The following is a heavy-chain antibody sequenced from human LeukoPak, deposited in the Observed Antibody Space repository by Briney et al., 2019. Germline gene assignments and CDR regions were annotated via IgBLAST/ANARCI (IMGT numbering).Heavy chain of an antibody. CDR1: GGSIGSYY. Sequence: SETLSLTCTVSGGSIGSYYWSWIRQPPGKGLEWIGYIYYSGSTKYNPSLKSRVTISVDTSKNQFSLKLSSGTTADTAVYYCARLSRYSSGWSIDYWGQGTLVTVSS. CDR2: IYYSGST. J-gene: IGHJ4*02. V-gene: IGHV4-59*01. CDR3: ARLSRYSSGWSIDY. D-gene: IGHD6-19*01.